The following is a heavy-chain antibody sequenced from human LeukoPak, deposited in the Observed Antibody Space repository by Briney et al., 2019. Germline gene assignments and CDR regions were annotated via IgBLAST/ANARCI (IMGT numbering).Heavy chain of an antibody. D-gene: IGHD4-17*01. CDR2: IIPLFGTA. CDR1: GVTFNNLP. V-gene: IGHV1-69*13. Sequence: ASVKVSCKASGVTFNNLPINWVRQAPGQGLEWMGRIIPLFGTADYAQKFKGKVTITADESTSTAYMELSSLRSEDTAVYYCARSMNDYGDLGYWGQGTLVTVSS. CDR3: ARSMNDYGDLGY. J-gene: IGHJ4*02.